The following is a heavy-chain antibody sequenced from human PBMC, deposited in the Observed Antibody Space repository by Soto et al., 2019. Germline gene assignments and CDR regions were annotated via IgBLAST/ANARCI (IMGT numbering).Heavy chain of an antibody. CDR1: GGTFSSYA. CDR3: AREPQYYYDSSGRDDAFDI. V-gene: IGHV1-69*12. CDR2: IIPIFGTA. J-gene: IGHJ3*02. D-gene: IGHD3-22*01. Sequence: QVQLVQSGAEVKKPGSSVKVSCKASGGTFSSYAISWVRQAPGQGLEWMGGIIPIFGTANYAQKFQGRVTITADESTSTDYLELSSLRSEDTAVYYCAREPQYYYDSSGRDDAFDIWGQGTMVTVSS.